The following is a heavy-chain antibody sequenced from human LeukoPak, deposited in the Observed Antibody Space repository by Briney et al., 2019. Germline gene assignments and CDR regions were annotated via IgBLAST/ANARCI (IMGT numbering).Heavy chain of an antibody. J-gene: IGHJ4*02. V-gene: IGHV3-64*04. CDR3: AKGAYYDSSGLD. CDR2: ISSNGGST. D-gene: IGHD3-22*01. Sequence: GGSLRLSCSASGFTFSSYAMHWVRQAPGKGLEYVSAISSNGGSTYYADSVKGRFTISRDNSKNTLYLQMDSLRAEDTAVYYCAKGAYYDSSGLDWGQGTLVTVSS. CDR1: GFTFSSYA.